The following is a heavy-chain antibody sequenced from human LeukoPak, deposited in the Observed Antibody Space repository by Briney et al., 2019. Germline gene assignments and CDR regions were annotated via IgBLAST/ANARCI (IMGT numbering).Heavy chain of an antibody. CDR3: AKDMRGDPQVPPLFDY. J-gene: IGHJ4*02. Sequence: SLILSCSASVFTFDDYAMHWVRQAPGKGLERVSGISWNSGSIGYADSVKGRFTISRDNAKNSRYLQINILRDEDMSSCYCAKDMRGDPQVPPLFDYWGQGTLVTVSS. CDR2: ISWNSGSI. V-gene: IGHV3-9*03. CDR1: VFTFDDYA.